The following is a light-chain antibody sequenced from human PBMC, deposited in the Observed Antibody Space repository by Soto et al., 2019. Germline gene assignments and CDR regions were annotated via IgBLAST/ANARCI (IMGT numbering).Light chain of an antibody. CDR3: SAYTIRRTYV. CDR1: SSDVGSYNF. V-gene: IGLV2-14*03. Sequence: QSALTQPASVSGSPGQSITISCTGTSSDVGSYNFVSWHQQHPGKAHKLIIYNVYDRPSGISYRFSGSKSGYTASLTISGLQGEYEADYYCSAYTIRRTYVFGTGTKLSVL. J-gene: IGLJ1*01. CDR2: NVY.